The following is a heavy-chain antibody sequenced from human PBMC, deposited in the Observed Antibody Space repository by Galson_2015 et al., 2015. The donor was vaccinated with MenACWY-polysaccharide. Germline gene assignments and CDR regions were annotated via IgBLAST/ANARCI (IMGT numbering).Heavy chain of an antibody. Sequence: SLRLSCAASGFTFNNYAMSWVRQAPGKGLEWVSAISHNGGSTYYAASVKGRFTISRDNSKNTLYLQLNSLRADDTAVYYCAKGVLTIVGDAFDIWGQGTMVTVSS. V-gene: IGHV3-23*01. CDR3: AKGVLTIVGDAFDI. CDR2: ISHNGGST. D-gene: IGHD3-22*01. CDR1: GFTFNNYA. J-gene: IGHJ3*02.